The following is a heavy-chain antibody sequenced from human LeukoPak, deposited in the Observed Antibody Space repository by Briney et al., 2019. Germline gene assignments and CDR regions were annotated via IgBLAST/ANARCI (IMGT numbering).Heavy chain of an antibody. D-gene: IGHD4-17*01. V-gene: IGHV5-51*01. CDR2: IYPGDSDT. J-gene: IGHJ1*01. CDR1: GYSFISYC. Sequence: ESLKILCWGSGYSFISYCVDCVRQMPGKRLEWMGNIYPGDSDTRYSPSFKGQVNISADKSISTAYLQWSSLKASDTAMYYCASDYGDYLEYFQHWGQGTLVTVSS. CDR3: ASDYGDYLEYFQH.